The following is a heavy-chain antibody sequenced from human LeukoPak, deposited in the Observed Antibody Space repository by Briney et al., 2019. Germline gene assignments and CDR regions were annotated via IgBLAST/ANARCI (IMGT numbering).Heavy chain of an antibody. CDR3: AALNIATRPWCFDH. V-gene: IGHV4-59*01. CDR1: GGSIRSYY. J-gene: IGHJ4*02. D-gene: IGHD6-6*01. Sequence: PSETLSLTCTVSGGSIRSYYWSWIRQPPGKGLEWIGYIYSIGSTNYNPSLKSRVTISVDTSKNQFSLKLSSVTAADTAVYYCAALNIATRPWCFDHWGQGTLVTVSS. CDR2: IYSIGST.